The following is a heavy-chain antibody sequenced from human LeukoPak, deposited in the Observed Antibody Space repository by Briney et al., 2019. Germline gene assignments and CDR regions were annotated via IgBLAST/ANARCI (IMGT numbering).Heavy chain of an antibody. Sequence: SETLSLTCTVSGGSISTGSHYWGWIRQPPGMGLEWIGNIYYSGSTYYNTSLKSRVIISVDTSKNQFSLNLNSVTAADTAVYYCARQRSSKSSFDPWGQGTLVTVSS. J-gene: IGHJ5*02. CDR1: GGSISTGSHY. D-gene: IGHD6-6*01. CDR2: IYYSGST. V-gene: IGHV4-39*01. CDR3: ARQRSSKSSFDP.